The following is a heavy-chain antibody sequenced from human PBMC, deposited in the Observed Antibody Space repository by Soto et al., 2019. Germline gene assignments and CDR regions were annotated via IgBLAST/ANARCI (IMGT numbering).Heavy chain of an antibody. D-gene: IGHD4-17*01. CDR2: IAYDGSDK. V-gene: IGHV3-30-3*01. CDR1: GFTFSSYA. Sequence: QVHLVESGGGVVQPGRSLRLCCAASGFTFSSYAMHWVRQAPGKGLEWVAMIAYDGSDKYYADSVKGRFTISRDNSKNTLFLQMKSLRTDDTAVYYCASGTMTTVITDFDYWGQGTLVTVSS. J-gene: IGHJ4*02. CDR3: ASGTMTTVITDFDY.